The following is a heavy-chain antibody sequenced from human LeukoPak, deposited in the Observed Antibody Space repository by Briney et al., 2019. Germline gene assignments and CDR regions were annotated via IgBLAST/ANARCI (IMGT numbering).Heavy chain of an antibody. J-gene: IGHJ4*02. V-gene: IGHV1-69*01. CDR1: GGNFSNYA. Sequence: ASVKVSCKASGGNFSNYANSWVRQAPGQGLEGMGGIIPIFGTANYAQKFQGRVTIIADESMNTAYMELSSLRSEDTAVYCCARGDYWGQGTLVTVSS. CDR3: ARGDY. CDR2: IIPIFGTA.